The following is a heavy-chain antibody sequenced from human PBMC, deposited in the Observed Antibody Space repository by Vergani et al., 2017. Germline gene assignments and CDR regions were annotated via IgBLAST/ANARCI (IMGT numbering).Heavy chain of an antibody. J-gene: IGHJ4*02. CDR2: INPNRGVT. CDR1: GYTFTGYF. CDR3: AKDRANSGAYPIDF. D-gene: IGHD1-26*01. V-gene: IGHV1-2*02. Sequence: QVRLMQSAAEVKKPGASVRVSCKASGYTFTGYFIHWVRQAPGQGLEWMGWINPNRGVTNYGQKFHGRVTMTRDTSTNTVYMELSRLKSDDTALYYCAKDRANSGAYPIDFWGPGTLVTVSS.